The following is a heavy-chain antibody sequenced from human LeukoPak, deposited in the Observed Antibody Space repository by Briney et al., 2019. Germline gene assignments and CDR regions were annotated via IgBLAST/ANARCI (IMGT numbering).Heavy chain of an antibody. Sequence: PGGSLRLSCAASGFIFDDYGMSWVRQAPAKGREWVSGINWNGGSTGYADSVKGRFTISRDNAKNSLYLQMNRLRDEDTALYYCARKVGGTTGGVSWFDPWGQGTLVSVSS. CDR1: GFIFDDYG. D-gene: IGHD1-26*01. J-gene: IGHJ5*02. CDR3: ARKVGGTTGGVSWFDP. CDR2: INWNGGST. V-gene: IGHV3-20*04.